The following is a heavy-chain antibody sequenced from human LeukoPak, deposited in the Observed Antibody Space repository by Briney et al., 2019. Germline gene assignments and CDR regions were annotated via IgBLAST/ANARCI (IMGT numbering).Heavy chain of an antibody. D-gene: IGHD1-14*01. CDR2: IYDSGTT. Sequence: SETLSLTCTVSGGSISDGGYYWSWIRQHPGKGLEWIGYIYDSGTTYYSPALQSRVTFSVDKSDNKFSLKLRSLTAADTAVYYCARGGDRRGFDYWGQGTLVIVSS. V-gene: IGHV4-31*03. J-gene: IGHJ4*02. CDR1: GGSISDGGYY. CDR3: ARGGDRRGFDY.